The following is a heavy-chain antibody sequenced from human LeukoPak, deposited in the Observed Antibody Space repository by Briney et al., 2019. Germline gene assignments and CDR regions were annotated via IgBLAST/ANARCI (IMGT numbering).Heavy chain of an antibody. D-gene: IGHD3-16*02. CDR1: GGSISSYY. V-gene: IGHV4-4*07. J-gene: IGHJ2*01. CDR3: ARVGSITFGGLIVKTHWYFDL. CDR2: IYSNGSP. Sequence: SETLSLTCTVSGGSISSYYWSWIRQPAGKGLEWIGRIYSNGSPNYNPSLKSRVTMSVDTSKNQFSLRLSSVTAADTAVYYCARVGSITFGGLIVKTHWYFDLWGRGTLVTVSS.